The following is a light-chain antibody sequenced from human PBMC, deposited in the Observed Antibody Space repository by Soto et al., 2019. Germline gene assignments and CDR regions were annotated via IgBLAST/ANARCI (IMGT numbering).Light chain of an antibody. CDR1: LSISTW. J-gene: IGKJ2*01. CDR3: QQYNGYPHT. V-gene: IGKV1-5*03. CDR2: KAS. Sequence: DIQMTQSPSTLSASVGDRVTITCRASLSISTWLAWYQQKPGKAPKLLIYKASSLSNGVPSRFSGSGSGTEFTLTIYSLQPDDFASYYCQQYNGYPHTFGQGTKLEIK.